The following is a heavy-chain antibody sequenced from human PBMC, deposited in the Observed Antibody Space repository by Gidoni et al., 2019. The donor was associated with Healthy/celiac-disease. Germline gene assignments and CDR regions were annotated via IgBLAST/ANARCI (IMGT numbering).Heavy chain of an antibody. V-gene: IGHV3-21*01. Sequence: EVQLVESGGGLVKPGGSLRLSCAASGFTFSSYSMNWVRQAPGKGLEWVSSISSSSSYIYYADSVKGRFTISRDNAKNSLYLQMNSLRAEDTAVYYCARDGGAYSNYFDYWGQGTLVTVSS. CDR3: ARDGGAYSNYFDY. CDR2: ISSSSSYI. J-gene: IGHJ4*02. CDR1: GFTFSSYS. D-gene: IGHD3-16*01.